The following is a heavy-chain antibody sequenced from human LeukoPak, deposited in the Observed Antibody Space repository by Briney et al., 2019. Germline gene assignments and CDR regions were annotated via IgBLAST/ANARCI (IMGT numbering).Heavy chain of an antibody. Sequence: SETLSLTCTVSGGSISSYYWSWIRQPPGKGLEWIGYIYYSGSTNYNPSLKSRVAMSVDTSKNQFSLKLRSVTAADTAVYYCARDREFSGSYPDAFDIWGQGGMVTVSS. V-gene: IGHV4-59*01. J-gene: IGHJ3*02. D-gene: IGHD1-26*01. CDR2: IYYSGST. CDR1: GGSISSYY. CDR3: ARDREFSGSYPDAFDI.